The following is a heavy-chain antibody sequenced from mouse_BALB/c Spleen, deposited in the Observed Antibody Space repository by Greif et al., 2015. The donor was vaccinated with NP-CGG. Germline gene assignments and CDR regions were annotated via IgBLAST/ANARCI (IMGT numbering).Heavy chain of an antibody. CDR3: ARGYYGYFFAY. CDR2: IDPANGNT. V-gene: IGHV14-3*02. Sequence: EVKLVESGAELVKPGASVKLSCTASGFNIKDTYMHWVKQRPEQGLEWIGRIDPANGNTKYDPKFQGKATITADTSSNTAYLQLSSLTSEDTAVYYCARGYYGYFFAYWGQGTLVTVSA. D-gene: IGHD1-2*01. CDR1: GFNIKDTY. J-gene: IGHJ3*01.